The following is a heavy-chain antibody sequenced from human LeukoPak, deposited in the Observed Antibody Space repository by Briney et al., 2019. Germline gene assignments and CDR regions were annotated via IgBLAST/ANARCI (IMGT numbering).Heavy chain of an antibody. CDR3: ARGIAAAPERAFDI. J-gene: IGHJ3*02. CDR1: GGSISFYY. CDR2: VYSTGST. Sequence: SETLSLTCTVSGGSISFYYWSWIRQPAGKGLEWIGRVYSTGSTDYNPSLKSRVTMSVDSSNIHFSLKMSSVTAADTALYYCARGIAAAPERAFDIWGQGTMVTVSS. D-gene: IGHD6-13*01. V-gene: IGHV4-4*07.